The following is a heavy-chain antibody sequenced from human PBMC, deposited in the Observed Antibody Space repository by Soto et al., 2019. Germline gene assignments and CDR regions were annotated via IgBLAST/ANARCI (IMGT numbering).Heavy chain of an antibody. CDR2: ISGSGGST. Sequence: GGSLRLSCAASGFTFSSYAISWVRQAPGKGLEWVSAISGSGGSTYYADSVKGRFTISRDNTKNTLYLQMNSLRAEDTAVYYCAKVPSYYDSSGYYNYWGQGTLVTVSS. CDR1: GFTFSSYA. D-gene: IGHD3-22*01. CDR3: AKVPSYYDSSGYYNY. V-gene: IGHV3-23*01. J-gene: IGHJ4*02.